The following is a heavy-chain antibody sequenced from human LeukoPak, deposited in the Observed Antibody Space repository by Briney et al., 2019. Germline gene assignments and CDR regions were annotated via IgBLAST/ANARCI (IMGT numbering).Heavy chain of an antibody. Sequence: SETLSLTCTVSGCTISNSYWSWIRQPPGKGLEWIGYIYYDGTTNYNPSLKSRLTISVDTSKNQFSLKLTSVTAADTAVYFCARGTWSLDYWGQGTLVAVSS. CDR1: GCTISNSY. J-gene: IGHJ4*02. D-gene: IGHD1-26*01. CDR3: ARGTWSLDY. V-gene: IGHV4-59*01. CDR2: IYYDGTT.